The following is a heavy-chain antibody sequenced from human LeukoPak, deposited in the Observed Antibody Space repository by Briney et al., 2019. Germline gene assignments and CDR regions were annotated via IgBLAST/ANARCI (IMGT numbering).Heavy chain of an antibody. J-gene: IGHJ4*02. CDR1: GFTFSSYW. V-gene: IGHV3-7*01. CDR2: IKQDGSER. Sequence: PGGSLRLSCADSGFTFSSYWMTWVRQAPGKGLEWVANIKQDGSERYYVDSVKGRFTISRDNAKNSLYLQMNSLRAEDTAVYYCARDYGGSSPFDYWGQGTLVTVSS. D-gene: IGHD4-23*01. CDR3: ARDYGGSSPFDY.